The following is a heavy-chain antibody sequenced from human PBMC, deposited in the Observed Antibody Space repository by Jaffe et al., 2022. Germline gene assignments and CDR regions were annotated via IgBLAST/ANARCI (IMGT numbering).Heavy chain of an antibody. Sequence: QVQLVQSGAEVKKPGASVKVSCKASGYTFTGYYMHWVRQAPGQGLEWMGRINPNSGGTNYAQKFQGRVTMTRDTSISTAYMELSRLRSDDTAVYYCARDVIVVVPADEEKYYYYYMDVWGKGTTVTVSS. D-gene: IGHD2-2*01. V-gene: IGHV1-2*06. CDR3: ARDVIVVVPADEEKYYYYYMDV. J-gene: IGHJ6*03. CDR2: INPNSGGT. CDR1: GYTFTGYY.